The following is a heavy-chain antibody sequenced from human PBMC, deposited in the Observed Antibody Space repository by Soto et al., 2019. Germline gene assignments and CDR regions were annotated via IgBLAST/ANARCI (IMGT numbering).Heavy chain of an antibody. D-gene: IGHD3-22*01. V-gene: IGHV3-11*01. CDR1: GFTFSYYY. CDR3: ARDWGYYDSSGYYPYYFDY. CDR2: ISSSGTTV. Sequence: PGGSLRLSCAASGFTFSYYYMNWIRQAPGKGLEWVSHISSSGTTVDYADSVKGRFTISRDNAKNSLFLQMNSLRAEDTAVYYCARDWGYYDSSGYYPYYFDYWSQGTRVTVSS. J-gene: IGHJ4*02.